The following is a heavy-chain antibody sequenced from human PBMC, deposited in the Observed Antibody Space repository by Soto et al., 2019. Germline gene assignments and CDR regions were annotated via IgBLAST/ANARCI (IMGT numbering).Heavy chain of an antibody. J-gene: IGHJ6*02. CDR2: ISPYSGNT. D-gene: IGHD3-16*01. Sequence: QVQLVQSGDEVRKPGSSVKVSCKASGYIFVNYGIAWVRQAPGQGLEWMGWISPYSGNTHYASKVQGRLTMTTDTXTSAAYMDLGSLAPDETAVYYCAMVDNYVAPTPQDVWGQGTTVTVSS. CDR1: GYIFVNYG. V-gene: IGHV1-18*01. CDR3: AMVDNYVAPTPQDV.